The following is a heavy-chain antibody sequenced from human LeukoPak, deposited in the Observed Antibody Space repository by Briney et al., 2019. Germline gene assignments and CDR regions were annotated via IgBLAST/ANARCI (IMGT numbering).Heavy chain of an antibody. J-gene: IGHJ5*02. D-gene: IGHD3-10*01. Sequence: ASVKVSCKASGYTFTGYYMHWVRQAPGQGLEWMGWINPNTGGTNYAQKFQGRVTMTRDTSISTAYMELSRLRSDDTAVYYRARDSIELWFGELLPTNWFDPWGQGTLVTVSS. CDR1: GYTFTGYY. V-gene: IGHV1-2*02. CDR3: ARDSIELWFGELLPTNWFDP. CDR2: INPNTGGT.